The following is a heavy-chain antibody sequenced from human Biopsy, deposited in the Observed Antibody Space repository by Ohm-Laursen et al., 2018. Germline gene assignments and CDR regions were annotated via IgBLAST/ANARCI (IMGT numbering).Heavy chain of an antibody. V-gene: IGHV3-23*01. CDR3: AKGGSITIFGVVINNCFDP. D-gene: IGHD3-3*01. CDR1: GFPFSDYY. J-gene: IGHJ5*02. CDR2: ISANGATS. Sequence: SLRLSCSASGFPFSDYYMRWIRQAPGKGPEWVSTISANGATSYYADSVKGRFTISRDNSKNTLYLQMNSVRADDTAIYYCAKGGSITIFGVVINNCFDPWGQGTRVTVSS.